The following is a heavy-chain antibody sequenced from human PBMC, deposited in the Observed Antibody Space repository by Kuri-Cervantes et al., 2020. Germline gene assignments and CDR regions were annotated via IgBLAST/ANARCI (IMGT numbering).Heavy chain of an antibody. V-gene: IGHV3-21*04. CDR3: ARDSGSYPDY. J-gene: IGHJ4*02. CDR1: GFTFSSYS. Sequence: LSLTCAASGFTFSSYSMNWVRQAPGKGLEWVSSISSSGSTIYHADSVKGRFTISRDNAKNSLYLQMNSLRAEDTAVYYCARDSGSYPDYWGQGTLVTVSS. CDR2: ISSSGSTI. D-gene: IGHD1-26*01.